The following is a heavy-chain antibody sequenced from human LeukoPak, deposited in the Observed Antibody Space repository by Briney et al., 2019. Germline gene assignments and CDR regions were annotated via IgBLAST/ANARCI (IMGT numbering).Heavy chain of an antibody. CDR1: GFTFSGYE. CDR2: IYSGGST. D-gene: IGHD5/OR15-5a*01. V-gene: IGHV3-66*01. J-gene: IGHJ5*02. CDR3: ARDLSGVSA. Sequence: GGSLRLSCAVSGFTFSGYEMNWVRQAPGKGLEWVSVIYSGGSTYYADSVKGRFTISRDNSKNTLYLQMNSLRAEDTAVYYCARDLSGVSAWGQGTLVTVSS.